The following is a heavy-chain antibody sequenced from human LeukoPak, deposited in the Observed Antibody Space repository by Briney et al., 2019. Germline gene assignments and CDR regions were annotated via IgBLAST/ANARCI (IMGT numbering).Heavy chain of an antibody. J-gene: IGHJ6*03. D-gene: IGHD2-2*01. V-gene: IGHV3-48*03. CDR3: AKDATAVPGTVYMDV. CDR1: GFTFSDYE. Sequence: PGGSLRLSCAAPGFTFSDYEMNWVRQAPGKGLEWLSHISVSGTTIHYADSVKGRFTISRDNAKNSVYLQMTSLRAEDTALYYCAKDATAVPGTVYMDVWGKGTTVTISS. CDR2: ISVSGTTI.